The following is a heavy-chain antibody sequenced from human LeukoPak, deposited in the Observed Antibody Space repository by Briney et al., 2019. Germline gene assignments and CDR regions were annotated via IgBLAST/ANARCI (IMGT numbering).Heavy chain of an antibody. D-gene: IGHD1-1*01. CDR3: ARDRAGTLDY. J-gene: IGHJ4*02. CDR1: GYTFTSYY. V-gene: IGHV1-46*01. Sequence: ASVKVSCKASGYTFTSYYMHWVRQAPGQGLEWMGIINPSGGSTSYAQKLQGRVTMTRDTSTSTVYMELSSLRAGDTAVYYCARDRAGTLDYWGQGTLVTVSS. CDR2: INPSGGST.